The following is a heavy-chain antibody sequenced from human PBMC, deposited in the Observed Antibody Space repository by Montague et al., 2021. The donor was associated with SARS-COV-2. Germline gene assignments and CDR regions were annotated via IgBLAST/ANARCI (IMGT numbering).Heavy chain of an antibody. Sequence: SETLSLTCAVYGGSLSGCYWSWIRQPPGEGLEWIAEISHSGSTSYNPSLKSRVTISVDTSKNQFSLKLSSATAADTAVYYCVRVPYRLLSVPRYYGMDVWGQGTTVTVSS. CDR1: GGSLSGCY. D-gene: IGHD2-2*01. CDR3: VRVPYRLLSVPRYYGMDV. CDR2: ISHSGST. V-gene: IGHV4-34*01. J-gene: IGHJ6*02.